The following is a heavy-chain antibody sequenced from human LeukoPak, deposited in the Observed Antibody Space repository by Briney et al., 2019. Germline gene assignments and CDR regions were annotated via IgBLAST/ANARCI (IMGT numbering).Heavy chain of an antibody. D-gene: IGHD3-10*01. CDR3: AIGGGIHLMVRGVRPAEY. V-gene: IGHV4-34*01. J-gene: IGHJ4*02. CDR2: INHSGST. CDR1: GGSFSGYY. Sequence: SETLSLTCAVYGGSFSGYYWSWIRQPPGKGLEWIGEINHSGSTNYNPSLKSRVTISVDTSKNQFSLKLSSVTAADTAVYYCAIGGGIHLMVRGVRPAEYWGQGTLVTVSS.